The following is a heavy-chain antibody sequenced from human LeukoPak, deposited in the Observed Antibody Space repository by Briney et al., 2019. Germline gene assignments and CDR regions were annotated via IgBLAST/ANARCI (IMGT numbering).Heavy chain of an antibody. D-gene: IGHD4-17*01. V-gene: IGHV3-21*01. Sequence: GGSLRLSCEASGFTFSSYSMNWVRQVPGKGLEWLSSIRSSGSYTYYADSVKGRFTISRDNAKNSLYLQMNSLRAEDTAVYYCARLHGYGDYLSGMDVWNQATTVTAPS. CDR1: GFTFSSYS. J-gene: IGHJ6*02. CDR2: IRSSGSYT. CDR3: ARLHGYGDYLSGMDV.